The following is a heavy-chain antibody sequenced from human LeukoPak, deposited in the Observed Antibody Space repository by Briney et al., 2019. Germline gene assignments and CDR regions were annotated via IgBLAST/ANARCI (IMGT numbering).Heavy chain of an antibody. Sequence: ASVKVSCKASGYTFTSYYMHWVRQAPGQGLEWMGWINPNSGGTNYAQKFQGRVTMTRDTSISTAYMELSRLRSDDTAVYYCARRTKKSGSYSYYYYYMDVWGKGTTVTVSS. J-gene: IGHJ6*03. D-gene: IGHD1-26*01. CDR3: ARRTKKSGSYSYYYYYMDV. CDR1: GYTFTSYY. CDR2: INPNSGGT. V-gene: IGHV1-2*02.